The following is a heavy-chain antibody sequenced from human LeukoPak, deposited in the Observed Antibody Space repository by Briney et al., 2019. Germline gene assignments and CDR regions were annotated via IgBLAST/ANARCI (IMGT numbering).Heavy chain of an antibody. Sequence: SETLSLTCAVSGGSISSSNWWSWVRQPPGKGLEWIGEIYHSGSTNYNPSPKSRVTISVDKSKNQFSLKLSSVTAADTAVYYCARDWDNQNAFDIWGQGTMVTVSS. CDR1: GGSISSSNW. V-gene: IGHV4-4*02. J-gene: IGHJ3*02. CDR3: ARDWDNQNAFDI. D-gene: IGHD1-26*01. CDR2: IYHSGST.